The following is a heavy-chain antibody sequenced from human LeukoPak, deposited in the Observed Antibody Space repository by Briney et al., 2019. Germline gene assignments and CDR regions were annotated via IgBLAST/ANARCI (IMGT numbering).Heavy chain of an antibody. CDR3: ARGSDVWSGYYPYYFDY. Sequence: GGSLRLSCAASGFTFSSYAMHWVRQAPGKGLEYVSAISSNGGSTYYANSVKGRFTISRDNSKNTLYLQMGSLRAEDMAVYYCARGSDVWSGYYPYYFDYWGQGTLVTVSS. D-gene: IGHD3-3*01. V-gene: IGHV3-64*01. CDR2: ISSNGGST. CDR1: GFTFSSYA. J-gene: IGHJ4*02.